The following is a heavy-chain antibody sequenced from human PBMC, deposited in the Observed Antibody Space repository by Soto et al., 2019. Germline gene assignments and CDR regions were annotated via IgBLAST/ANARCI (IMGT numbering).Heavy chain of an antibody. CDR1: GGSFSGYY. CDR2: INHSGST. D-gene: IGHD3-22*01. Sequence: SETLSLTCAVYGGSFSGYYWSWIRQPPGKGLEWIGEINHSGSTNYNPSLKSRVTISVNTSKNQFSLKLSSVTAADTAVYYCARPMMPRRRNWFDPWGQGTLVTVSS. CDR3: ARPMMPRRRNWFDP. J-gene: IGHJ5*02. V-gene: IGHV4-34*01.